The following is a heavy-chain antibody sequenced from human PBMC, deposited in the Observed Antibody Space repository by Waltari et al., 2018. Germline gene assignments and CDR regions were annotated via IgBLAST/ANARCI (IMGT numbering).Heavy chain of an antibody. CDR1: GFTFSSYA. J-gene: IGHJ4*02. V-gene: IGHV3-30-3*01. CDR2: ISYDGSNK. Sequence: QVQLVESGGGVVQPGRSLRLSCAASGFTFSSYAMHWVRLAPGKGLGWVAVISYDGSNKYYADSVKGRFTISRDNSKNTLYLQMNSLRAEDTAVYYCAKDVGAVVETYYFDYWGQGTLVTVSS. CDR3: AKDVGAVVETYYFDY. D-gene: IGHD6-19*01.